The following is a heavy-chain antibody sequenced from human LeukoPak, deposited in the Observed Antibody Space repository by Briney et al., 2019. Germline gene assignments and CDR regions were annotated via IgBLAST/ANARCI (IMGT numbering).Heavy chain of an antibody. J-gene: IGHJ4*02. Sequence: SETLSLTCAVYGGSFSGYYWSWIRQPPGKGLEWIGEINHSGSTNYNPSLKSRVTISVDTSKNQFSLKLSSVTAAGTAVYYCARAIRYFDYWGQGTLVTVSS. CDR2: INHSGST. D-gene: IGHD3-3*02. V-gene: IGHV4-34*01. CDR1: GGSFSGYY. CDR3: ARAIRYFDY.